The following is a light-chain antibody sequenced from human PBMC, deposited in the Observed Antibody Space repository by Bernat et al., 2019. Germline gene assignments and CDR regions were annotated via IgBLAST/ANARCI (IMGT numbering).Light chain of an antibody. CDR3: GTWDDSLHVWL. V-gene: IGLV1-44*01. CDR1: STNIGSNT. Sequence: QSILTQPPSASGTPGQRVTIYCSGGSTNIGSNTVNWYQQVPGTAPKLLIFSKNQRPSGVPDRFSGSKSGTSASLTISGLQPDDEADYYCGTWDDSLHVWLFGGGTKLTVL. J-gene: IGLJ2*01. CDR2: SKN.